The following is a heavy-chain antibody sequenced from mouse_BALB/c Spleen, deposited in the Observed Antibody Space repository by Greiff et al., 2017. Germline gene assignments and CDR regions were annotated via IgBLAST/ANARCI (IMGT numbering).Heavy chain of an antibody. CDR2: IDPENGDT. CDR1: GFNIKDYY. CDR3: NAEELRRLAWFAY. V-gene: IGHV14-4*02. D-gene: IGHD2-4*01. J-gene: IGHJ3*01. Sequence: EVKLQESGAELVRSGASVKLSCTASGFNIKDYYMHWVKQRPEQGLEWIGWIDPENGDTEYAPKFQGKATMTADTSSNTAYLQLSSLTSEDTAVYYCNAEELRRLAWFAYWGQGTLVTVSA.